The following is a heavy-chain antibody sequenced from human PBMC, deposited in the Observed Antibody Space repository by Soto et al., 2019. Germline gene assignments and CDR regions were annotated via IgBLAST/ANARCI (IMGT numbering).Heavy chain of an antibody. Sequence: QVQLQESGPGLVKPSETLSLTCTVSGGSITSYYWSWVRQPPGQGLEWIGFIHYSGNTKYNPYLKSRVTISLDPSQNQISLQLRYVTAADTAVYYCARESAGSHKNNWFDPWGQGTLVTVSS. CDR2: IHYSGNT. CDR3: ARESAGSHKNNWFDP. CDR1: GGSITSYY. J-gene: IGHJ5*02. V-gene: IGHV4-59*01.